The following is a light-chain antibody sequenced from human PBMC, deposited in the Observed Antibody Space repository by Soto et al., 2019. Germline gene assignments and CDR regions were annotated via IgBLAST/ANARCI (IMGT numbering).Light chain of an antibody. CDR2: DAS. CDR3: QQYNSWPET. CDR1: QSVRSS. J-gene: IGKJ1*01. Sequence: EIVMTHSPGTLSVSPGERATLFCRASQSVRSSLAWYQQKPGQAPRLFIYDASSRATGIPARFSGSGSGTEFTLTISRLQSEDFAVYYCQQYNSWPETFGQGTKVHIK. V-gene: IGKV3-15*01.